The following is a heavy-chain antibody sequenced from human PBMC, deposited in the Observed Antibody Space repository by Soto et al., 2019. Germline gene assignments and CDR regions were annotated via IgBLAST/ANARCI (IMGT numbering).Heavy chain of an antibody. CDR3: ARSGVTGIVIPSHWFDP. CDR1: GGSISSGYYY. V-gene: IGHV4-30-4*01. CDR2: IYYSGNT. D-gene: IGHD2-21*02. J-gene: IGHJ5*02. Sequence: PSETLSLTCSVSGGSISSGYYYWSWIRQPPGKGLEWIGNIYYSGNTYYNPSLKSRLIISIDTSKNQFSLKVGSVTAADTAVYYCARSGVTGIVIPSHWFDPWGQGTLVTVSS.